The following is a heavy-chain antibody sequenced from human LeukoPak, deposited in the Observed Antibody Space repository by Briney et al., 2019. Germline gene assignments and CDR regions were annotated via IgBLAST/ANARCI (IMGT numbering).Heavy chain of an antibody. J-gene: IGHJ4*02. CDR2: IIPIFGTA. D-gene: IGHD3-22*01. Sequence: ASVKVSCKASGGTFSSYAISWVRQAPGQGLEWMGGIIPIFGTANYAQKFQGRVTITADESTSTAYMELSSLRSEDTAVYYCAREMGQDLAYYYDSSGYYYYWGQGTLVTVSS. V-gene: IGHV1-69*13. CDR1: GGTFSSYA. CDR3: AREMGQDLAYYYDSSGYYYY.